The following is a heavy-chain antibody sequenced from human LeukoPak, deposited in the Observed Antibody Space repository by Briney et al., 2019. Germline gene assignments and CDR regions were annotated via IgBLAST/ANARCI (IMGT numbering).Heavy chain of an antibody. D-gene: IGHD2-21*01. Sequence: HPGGSLRLSCAASGFTLSYCWMTWVRQAPGKGLEGLASIKEDGSEKDYVNSVKGRFTISRDNAKNSLYLQMHSLRAEDTAVYYCVRLSTVIAGGYWGQGTLITVSS. J-gene: IGHJ4*02. CDR2: IKEDGSEK. CDR3: VRLSTVIAGGY. V-gene: IGHV3-7*01. CDR1: GFTLSYCW.